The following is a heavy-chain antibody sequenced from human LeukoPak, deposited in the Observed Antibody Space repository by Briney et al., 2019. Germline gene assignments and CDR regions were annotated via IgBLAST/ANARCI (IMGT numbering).Heavy chain of an antibody. D-gene: IGHD2-15*01. J-gene: IGHJ3*01. CDR1: GVTVGSNY. CDR2: IYSGDNA. CDR3: ARDRGAGYCSGGGCYSAVFDL. Sequence: GSLRLSCAASGVTVGSNYMSWVRQAPGKGLEWVSVIYSGDNAYYADSVKGRFTISRDNSKNTLNLQMNGLRAEDTAVYYCARDRGAGYCSGGGCYSAVFDLWGQGTMVTVSS. V-gene: IGHV3-53*01.